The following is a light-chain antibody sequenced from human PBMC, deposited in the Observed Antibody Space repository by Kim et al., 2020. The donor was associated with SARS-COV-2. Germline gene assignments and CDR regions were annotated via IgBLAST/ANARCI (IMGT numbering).Light chain of an antibody. CDR1: KLGDRF. V-gene: IGLV3-1*01. J-gene: IGLJ3*02. CDR2: EDS. CDR3: QAWDTSTAV. Sequence: SVSPGQTASITCSGDKLGDRFASWYQQKPGQSPVLVIYEDSKRPSGIPERFSGSNSGNTATLTISGTQPMDEADYYCQAWDTSTAVFAGGTQLTVL.